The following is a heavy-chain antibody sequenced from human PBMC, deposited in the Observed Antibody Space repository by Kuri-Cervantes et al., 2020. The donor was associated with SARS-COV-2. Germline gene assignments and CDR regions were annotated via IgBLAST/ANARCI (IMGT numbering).Heavy chain of an antibody. CDR3: ARLPSRSYYDFWSGPRRNWFDP. CDR2: IDPSDSYT. J-gene: IGHJ5*02. D-gene: IGHD3-3*01. Sequence: GGSLRLSCKGSGKSFTNYWITWVRQMPGKGLEWMGRIDPSDSYTNYSPSFQGHVTISADKSISTAYLQWSSLKASDTAMYYCARLPSRSYYDFWSGPRRNWFDPWGQGTLVTVSS. CDR1: GKSFTNYW. V-gene: IGHV5-10-1*01.